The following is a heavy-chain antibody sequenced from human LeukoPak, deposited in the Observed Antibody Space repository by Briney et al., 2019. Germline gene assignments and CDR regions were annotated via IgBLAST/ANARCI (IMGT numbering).Heavy chain of an antibody. V-gene: IGHV3-23*05. CDR1: GFTFSNYV. D-gene: IGHD3-10*01. CDR2: INGSGSFT. Sequence: GGSLRLSCAASGFTFSNYVMGWVRQDPGKGLQWVSIINGSGSFTSYADSVKGRFTISRDNSKNALYLQVNSLRADDAALYYCAKSHYYGSGSIDYWGQGTLVTVSS. CDR3: AKSHYYGSGSIDY. J-gene: IGHJ4*02.